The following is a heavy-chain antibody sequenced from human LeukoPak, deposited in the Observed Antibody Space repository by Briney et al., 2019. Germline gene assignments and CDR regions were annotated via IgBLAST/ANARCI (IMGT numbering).Heavy chain of an antibody. D-gene: IGHD3-10*01. CDR2: IYYSGST. Sequence: PSETLSLTCTVSGGSISSGGYYWSWIRQHPGKGLEWIGYIYYSGSTYYNPSLKSRVTLSVDTSKNQFSLKLSSVTAADTAVYYCASSMVRGVITYTIFDYWGQGTLVTVSS. J-gene: IGHJ4*02. V-gene: IGHV4-31*03. CDR3: ASSMVRGVITYTIFDY. CDR1: GGSISSGGYY.